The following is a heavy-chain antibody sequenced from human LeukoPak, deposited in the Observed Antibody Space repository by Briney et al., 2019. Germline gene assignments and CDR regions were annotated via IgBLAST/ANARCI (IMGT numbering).Heavy chain of an antibody. CDR1: GYSISSGYY. D-gene: IGHD6-13*01. CDR3: ARDLRLSPYRSSMYYFDY. V-gene: IGHV4-38-2*02. J-gene: IGHJ4*02. CDR2: IYHSGST. Sequence: PSETLSLTCTVSGYSISSGYYWGWIRQPPGKGLEWIGSIYHSGSTYYNPSLKSRVTISVDTSKNQFSLKLSSVTAADTAVYYCARDLRLSPYRSSMYYFDYWGQGTLVTVSS.